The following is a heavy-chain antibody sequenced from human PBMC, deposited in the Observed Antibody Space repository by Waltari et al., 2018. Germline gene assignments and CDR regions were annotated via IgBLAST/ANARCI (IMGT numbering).Heavy chain of an antibody. V-gene: IGHV1-2*06. CDR1: GYTLTGYY. J-gene: IGHJ5*02. Sequence: QVQLVPSGAEVKKPGSSVTVSCKASGYTLTGYYMHWVRQAPGQGLEWMGRINPNSGCTNYAQKFQGRVTMTRYTSISTAYMELSRLRSDDTAVYYCARDPFWGLGYNWFDPWGQGTLVTVSS. D-gene: IGHD3-16*01. CDR2: INPNSGCT. CDR3: ARDPFWGLGYNWFDP.